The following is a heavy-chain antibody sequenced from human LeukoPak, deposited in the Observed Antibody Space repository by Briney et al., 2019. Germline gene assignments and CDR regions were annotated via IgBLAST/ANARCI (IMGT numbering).Heavy chain of an antibody. CDR3: ARERAGLYGDYVFDY. J-gene: IGHJ4*02. D-gene: IGHD4-17*01. Sequence: PGGSLRLSCAASGFTFSDYYTSWIRQAPGKGLEWVSYISSSGGTIYYADSVKGRFTISRDNAKNSLYLQMNSLSAEDTAVYYCARERAGLYGDYVFDYWGQGTLVTVSS. CDR2: ISSSGGTI. CDR1: GFTFSDYY. V-gene: IGHV3-11*01.